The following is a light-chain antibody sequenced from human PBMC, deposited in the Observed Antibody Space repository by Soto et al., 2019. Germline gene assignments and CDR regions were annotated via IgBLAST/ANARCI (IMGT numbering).Light chain of an antibody. CDR3: QQYNNWPWT. CDR1: QSVSIN. V-gene: IGKV3-15*01. CDR2: GAS. J-gene: IGKJ1*01. Sequence: VMPQSPAPLSVAPGERAPPYCRASQSVSINLAWYQPKPGQAPRLLIYGASSRATGIPARFSGSGSGTEVTLTISSLQSEDAAVDFGQQYNNWPWTVGKWTKV.